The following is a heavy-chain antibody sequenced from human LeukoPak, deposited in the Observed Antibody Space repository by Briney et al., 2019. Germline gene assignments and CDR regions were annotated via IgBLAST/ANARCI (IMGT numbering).Heavy chain of an antibody. CDR1: GFTFSSYW. D-gene: IGHD3-22*01. V-gene: IGHV3-7*01. CDR2: IKQGGSEK. Sequence: GGSLRLSCAASGFTFSSYWMSWVRQAPGKGLEWVANIKQGGSEKYYVDSVKGRFTISRDNAKNSLYLQMNSLRAEDTAVYYCARVAYDSSGYYFQYYFDYWGQGTLVTVSS. J-gene: IGHJ4*02. CDR3: ARVAYDSSGYYFQYYFDY.